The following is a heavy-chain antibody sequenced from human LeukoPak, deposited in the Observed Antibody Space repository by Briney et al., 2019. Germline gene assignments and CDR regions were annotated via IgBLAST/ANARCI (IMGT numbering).Heavy chain of an antibody. CDR3: AKWGDYDILTGYYDSDY. CDR2: INNDGSGT. J-gene: IGHJ4*02. CDR1: GFTFSDRH. V-gene: IGHV3-23*01. Sequence: GGSLRLSCAASGFTFSDRHLSWVRQAPGKGPEWVSGINNDGSGTYYADSVKGRFTISRDNSKNTMFLQMSSLRADDTAIYYCAKWGDYDILTGYYDSDYWGQGTLVTVSS. D-gene: IGHD3-9*01.